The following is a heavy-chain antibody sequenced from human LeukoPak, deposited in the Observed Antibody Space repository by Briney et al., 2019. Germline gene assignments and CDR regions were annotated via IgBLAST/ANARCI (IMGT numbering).Heavy chain of an antibody. D-gene: IGHD3-10*01. J-gene: IGHJ4*02. Sequence: TGGSLRLSCAASGFTFSSYSMNWVRQAPGKGLEWVSSISSSSSYIYYADSVKGRFTISRDNAKNSLYLQMNSLRAEDTAVYYCASNTMVRGVFFDYWGQGTLVTVSS. V-gene: IGHV3-21*01. CDR3: ASNTMVRGVFFDY. CDR2: ISSSSSYI. CDR1: GFTFSSYS.